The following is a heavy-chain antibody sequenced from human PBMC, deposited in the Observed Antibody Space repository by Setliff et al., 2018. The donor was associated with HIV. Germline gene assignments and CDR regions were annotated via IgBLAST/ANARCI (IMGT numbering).Heavy chain of an antibody. CDR3: ARVPPLKAFGGVISLYYFDY. CDR2: FYYNGDS. Sequence: PSETLSLTCTVSGDSVNDRSYFWGWIRLPPGKGLEWIGTFYYNGDSRYNPSLKSRVTISVDTSKNQFSLNLNSVTAADTAVYYCARVPPLKAFGGVISLYYFDYWGQGTLVTVSS. CDR1: GDSVNDRSYF. V-gene: IGHV4-39*01. D-gene: IGHD3-16*02. J-gene: IGHJ4*02.